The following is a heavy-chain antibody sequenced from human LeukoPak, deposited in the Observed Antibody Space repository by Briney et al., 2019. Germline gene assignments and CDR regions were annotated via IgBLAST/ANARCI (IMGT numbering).Heavy chain of an antibody. CDR1: GYTFTGYY. V-gene: IGHV1-2*04. CDR3: ARALGGATGTYYYYGMDV. CDR2: MNPNSGGT. Sequence: ASVKVSCKASGYTFTGYYMHWVRQAPGQGLEWMGWMNPNSGGTNYAQKFQGWVTMTRDTSISTAYMELSRLRSDDTAVYYCARALGGATGTYYYYGMDVWGQGTTVTVSS. J-gene: IGHJ6*02. D-gene: IGHD1-26*01.